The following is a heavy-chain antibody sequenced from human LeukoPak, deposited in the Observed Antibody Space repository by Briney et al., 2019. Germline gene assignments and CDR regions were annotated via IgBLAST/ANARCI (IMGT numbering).Heavy chain of an antibody. CDR1: GGSISIGDYY. J-gene: IGHJ5*02. CDR2: IYHSGNT. CDR3: ARRRWAAAGTLRWFDP. D-gene: IGHD6-13*01. V-gene: IGHV4-30-4*01. Sequence: PSETLSLTCTVSGGSISIGDYYWSWIRQPPGKGLECIGYIYHSGNTYYNPSLKGRVTISVDRSKNQFSLNLNSVTAADTAVYYCARRRWAAAGTLRWFDPWGQGTLVTVSS.